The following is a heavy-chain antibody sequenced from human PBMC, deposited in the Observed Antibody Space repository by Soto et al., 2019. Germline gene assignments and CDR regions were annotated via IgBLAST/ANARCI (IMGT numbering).Heavy chain of an antibody. CDR3: ARGFSAGKGSPPDY. CDR1: GFSFIKYA. V-gene: IGHV3-23*01. CDR2: LSGSGGST. J-gene: IGHJ4*02. Sequence: XGALILSCSASGFSFIKYAMSWVRQAPGKGLEWVSGLSGSGGSTSSADSVKGRFAISRDNSRNTLYLQMSSLRDGDTAIYYCARGFSAGKGSPPDYWGQGTLVTVSS. D-gene: IGHD3-10*01.